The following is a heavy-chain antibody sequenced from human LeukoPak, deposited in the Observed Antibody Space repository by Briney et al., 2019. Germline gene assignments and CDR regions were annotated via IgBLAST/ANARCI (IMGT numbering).Heavy chain of an antibody. Sequence: SVSPSCEACRVGLKCKSIRWVRHETGQGLEWMGGIIPIFGTANYTQKFQGRVTITTDESTSTAYMELSSLRSEDTAVYYCARERGGHDYGGYPWGYYYYMDVWGKGTTVTVSS. CDR3: ARERGGHDYGGYPWGYYYYMDV. V-gene: IGHV1-69*05. D-gene: IGHD4-23*01. CDR1: RVGLKCKS. CDR2: IIPIFGTA. J-gene: IGHJ6*03.